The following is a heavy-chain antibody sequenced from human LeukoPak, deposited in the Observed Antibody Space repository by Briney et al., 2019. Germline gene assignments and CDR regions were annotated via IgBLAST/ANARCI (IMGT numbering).Heavy chain of an antibody. D-gene: IGHD1-14*01. CDR3: ARTNQISETAFDI. Sequence: PSETLSLTCTVSSGSINNYYWSWIRQPPGQGLEWIGYILSSGSTNYNPSVKSRVTISVDTSKNQFSLKLSSVTAADTAVYYCARTNQISETAFDIWGQGTMVIVSS. CDR2: ILSSGST. CDR1: SGSINNYY. J-gene: IGHJ3*02. V-gene: IGHV4-59*01.